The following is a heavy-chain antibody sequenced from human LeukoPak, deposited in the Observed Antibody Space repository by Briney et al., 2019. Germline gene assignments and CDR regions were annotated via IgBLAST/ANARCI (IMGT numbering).Heavy chain of an antibody. CDR3: AKGGPAGWYGVSTDAFDI. Sequence: GGSLRLSCAASGFTFSSYAMSWVRQAPGKGLEWVSAISGSGGSTYYADSVKGRFTTSRDNSKNTLYLQMNSLRAEDTAVYYCAKGGPAGWYGVSTDAFDIWGQGTMVTVSS. CDR2: ISGSGGST. D-gene: IGHD6-19*01. J-gene: IGHJ3*02. V-gene: IGHV3-23*01. CDR1: GFTFSSYA.